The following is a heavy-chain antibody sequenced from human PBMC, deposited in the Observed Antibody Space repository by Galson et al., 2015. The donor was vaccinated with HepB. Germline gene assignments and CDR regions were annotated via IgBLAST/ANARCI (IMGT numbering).Heavy chain of an antibody. D-gene: IGHD6-19*01. J-gene: IGHJ6*02. CDR1: GFTVSSNY. CDR3: ARAILSLRIAVAGPVYGMDV. CDR2: IYSGGST. V-gene: IGHV3-66*01. Sequence: SLRLSCAASGFTVSSNYMSWVRQAPGKGLEWVSVIYSGGSTYYADSVQGRFTIYRDKSKNTLYLQMNSLRAEDTAVYYCARAILSLRIAVAGPVYGMDVGGQGTTVTVSS.